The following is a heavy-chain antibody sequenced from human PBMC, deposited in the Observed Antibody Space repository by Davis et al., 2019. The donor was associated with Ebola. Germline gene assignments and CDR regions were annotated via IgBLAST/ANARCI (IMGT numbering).Heavy chain of an antibody. CDR2: MNPNSGNT. CDR3: ARGVFVAGSFDY. J-gene: IGHJ4*02. Sequence: ASVKVSCKASGYTFTSYDINWVRQATGQGLEWMGWMNPNSGNTGYAQKFQGRVTITRNTSISTAYMELSSLRSEDTAVYYCARGVFVAGSFDYWGQGTLVTVSS. CDR1: GYTFTSYD. D-gene: IGHD6-19*01. V-gene: IGHV1-8*03.